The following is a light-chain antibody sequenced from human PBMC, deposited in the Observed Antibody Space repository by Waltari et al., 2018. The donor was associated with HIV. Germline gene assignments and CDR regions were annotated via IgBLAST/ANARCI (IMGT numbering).Light chain of an antibody. CDR2: DVS. Sequence: QSALTQPRSVSGSPGQSVTISCTGTSSDVGGYNYVSWYQQHPGKAPKLMIYDVSKRPSGVPDRFSGSKSGNTASLTISGLQAEDEADYYCSSYAGSNKLVFGGGTKLTVV. V-gene: IGLV2-11*01. CDR1: SSDVGGYNY. J-gene: IGLJ2*01. CDR3: SSYAGSNKLV.